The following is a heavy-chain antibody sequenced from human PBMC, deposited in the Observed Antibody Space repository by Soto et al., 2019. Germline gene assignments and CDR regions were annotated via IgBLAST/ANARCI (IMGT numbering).Heavy chain of an antibody. CDR3: AGSSWSLSSARDYYYYGMDV. CDR1: GYSFTSYW. J-gene: IGHJ6*02. D-gene: IGHD6-13*01. V-gene: IGHV5-51*01. CDR2: IYPGDSDT. Sequence: GESLKISCKGSGYSFTSYWIGWVRQMPGKGLEWMGIIYPGDSDTRYSPSFQGQVTISADKSISTAYLQWSSLKASDTAMYYCAGSSWSLSSARDYYYYGMDVWGQGTTVSGSS.